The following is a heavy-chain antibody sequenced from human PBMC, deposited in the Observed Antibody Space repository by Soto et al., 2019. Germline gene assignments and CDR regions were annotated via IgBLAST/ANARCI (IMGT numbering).Heavy chain of an antibody. V-gene: IGHV4-39*01. Sequence: PSETLSLTCTVSGGSISSSSNYWGWIRQPPGKGLQWIGSIYYSGSTYCNPSLKSRITISVDTSKNQFSLKLSSVTAADTALYYCARAYGSGSQIGWFDPWGQGTLVTVSS. CDR1: GGSISSSSNY. CDR2: IYYSGST. CDR3: ARAYGSGSQIGWFDP. J-gene: IGHJ5*02. D-gene: IGHD3-10*01.